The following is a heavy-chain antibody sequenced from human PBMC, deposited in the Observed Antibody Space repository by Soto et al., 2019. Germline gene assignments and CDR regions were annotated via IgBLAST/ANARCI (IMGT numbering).Heavy chain of an antibody. CDR2: MNPVGSEK. D-gene: IGHD6-19*01. CDR1: GFMFSNYW. CDR3: ARGVFSFSAVAGADDAFDI. J-gene: IGHJ3*02. V-gene: IGHV3-7*02. Sequence: PGGSLRLSCAASGFMFSNYWMGWVRQTPGKGLEWVANMNPVGSEKYYVDSVKGRFTISRDNAKNTLYLQMNSLRAEDTAVYYCARGVFSFSAVAGADDAFDIWGQGTMVTVSS.